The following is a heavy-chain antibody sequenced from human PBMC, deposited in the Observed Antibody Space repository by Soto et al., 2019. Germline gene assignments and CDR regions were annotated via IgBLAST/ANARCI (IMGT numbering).Heavy chain of an antibody. CDR1: GFTFSDYY. V-gene: IGHV3-11*01. CDR3: ARDPLAGNYYYFGMDV. CDR2: ISDSGTTL. J-gene: IGHJ6*02. D-gene: IGHD6-13*01. Sequence: LRLSCAASGFTFSDYYMSWIRQAPGKGLEWVSYISDSGTTLYYADSVKGRFTISRDNAKNSLYLQMNSLGAEDTAVYYCARDPLAGNYYYFGMDVWGQGTTVTVSS.